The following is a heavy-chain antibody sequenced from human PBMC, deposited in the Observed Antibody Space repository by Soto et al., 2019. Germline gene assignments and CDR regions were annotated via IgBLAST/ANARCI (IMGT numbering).Heavy chain of an antibody. J-gene: IGHJ4*02. Sequence: EVQLVESGGGLVQPGGSLRLSCAVSGFTFRDHYMDWFRQAPGKGLEWVGRSRNKDHSFSTEYAASAKGRFTISRDISNNFLYLQMNGLKTDDAAVYYCARGRNSFDYWGQGTLVTVSS. CDR1: GFTFRDHY. CDR3: ARGRNSFDY. V-gene: IGHV3-72*01. CDR2: SRNKDHSFST.